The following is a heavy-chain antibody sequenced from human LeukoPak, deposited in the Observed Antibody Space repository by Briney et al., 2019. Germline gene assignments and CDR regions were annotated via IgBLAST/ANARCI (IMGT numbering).Heavy chain of an antibody. CDR2: FDPEDGET. J-gene: IGHJ4*02. CDR1: GYTLTELS. Sequence: ASVKVSCKVSGYTLTELSMHWVRQAPGKGLEWMGGFDPEDGETIYAQKFQGRVTMTRDTSISTVYMELSSLRSDDTAVYYCAKGRLSGSYNRFDYWGLGTLVTVSS. CDR3: AKGRLSGSYNRFDY. V-gene: IGHV1-24*01. D-gene: IGHD1-26*01.